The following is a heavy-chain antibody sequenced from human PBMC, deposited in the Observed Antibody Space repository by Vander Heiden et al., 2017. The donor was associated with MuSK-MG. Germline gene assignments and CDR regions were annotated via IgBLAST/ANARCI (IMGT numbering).Heavy chain of an antibody. Sequence: EVQLVESGGGLVKPGGSLRLSCAASGFTFRSYSLNWARQDSGKGLEWVSSISRSSSYIDYADSVKGRFTISIDNAKNSLYIKLRSLIAEDTAGDELARRESWFDPWGQGTLVTVSS. CDR3: ARRESWFDP. J-gene: IGHJ5*02. CDR1: GFTFRSYS. V-gene: IGHV3-21*03. CDR2: ISRSSSYI.